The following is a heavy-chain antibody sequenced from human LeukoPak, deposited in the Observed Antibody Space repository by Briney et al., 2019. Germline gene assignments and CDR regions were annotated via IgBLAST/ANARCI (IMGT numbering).Heavy chain of an antibody. Sequence: ASVKVSCKAYGCTFTSYGISWVRQAPGQGLEWMGWISAYNGNTNYAQNLHGRVTMTTDTSTTTAYMELRSLRSDDTAVYYCARAVAGPSDAFDIWGQGTMVTVSS. V-gene: IGHV1-18*01. J-gene: IGHJ3*02. CDR3: ARAVAGPSDAFDI. D-gene: IGHD6-19*01. CDR2: ISAYNGNT. CDR1: GCTFTSYG.